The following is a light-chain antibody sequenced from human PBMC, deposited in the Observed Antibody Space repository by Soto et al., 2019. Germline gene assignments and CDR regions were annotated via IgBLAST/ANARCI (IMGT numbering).Light chain of an antibody. CDR3: QQYGSSGT. V-gene: IGKV3-20*01. CDR2: GAS. J-gene: IGKJ1*01. Sequence: EIVLTQSPGTLSLSPGERVTLSCRASQNVDTKYLAWYQQKPGQAPRLLIYGASNRATGIPDRFSGSGSGTDFTLTISRLEPEDFAVYYCQQYGSSGTFGQGTKVDIK. CDR1: QNVDTKY.